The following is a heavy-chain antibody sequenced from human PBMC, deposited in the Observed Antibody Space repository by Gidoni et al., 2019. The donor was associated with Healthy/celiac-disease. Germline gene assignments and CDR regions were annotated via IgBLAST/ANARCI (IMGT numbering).Heavy chain of an antibody. V-gene: IGHV3-11*05. Sequence: QVQLVESGGGLVKPGGYRRLSCEAYGFTFSDSYTSWIRQAPGKGLEWVSYISMSSSYTNYANSVKGPFPISSDNAKNSLYRQMNSLRAEDTAVYYCARSEITFGGVIAQYFDYWGQGTLVTVSS. D-gene: IGHD3-16*02. J-gene: IGHJ4*02. CDR3: ARSEITFGGVIAQYFDY. CDR2: ISMSSSYT. CDR1: GFTFSDSY.